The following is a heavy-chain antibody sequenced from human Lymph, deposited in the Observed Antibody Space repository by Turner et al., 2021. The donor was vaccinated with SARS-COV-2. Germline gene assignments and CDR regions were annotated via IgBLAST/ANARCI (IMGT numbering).Heavy chain of an antibody. D-gene: IGHD6-19*01. CDR2: ISPIFGTA. CDR3: ARDTAVAGTLGAFDI. CDR1: GGTFSSYA. Sequence: QVQLVQSGAEVKKPGSSVKVSCKASGGTFSSYAISWVRQAAGHGLGWMGGISPIFGTANYAQKFQDVVTITADESTSTAYMELSSLRYEDTAVYYCARDTAVAGTLGAFDIWGQGTMVTVSS. V-gene: IGHV1-69*01. J-gene: IGHJ3*02.